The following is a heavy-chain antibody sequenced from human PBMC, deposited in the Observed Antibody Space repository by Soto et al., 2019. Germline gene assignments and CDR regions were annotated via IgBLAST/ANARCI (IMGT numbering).Heavy chain of an antibody. V-gene: IGHV3-53*02. D-gene: IGHD5-12*01. CDR3: ARESAGYGGGYYYYYGMDV. CDR1: GFTVSSNY. CDR2: IYSGGST. J-gene: IGHJ6*02. Sequence: EVQLVETGGGLIQPGGFLRLSCAASGFTVSSNYMSWVRQAPGKGLEWVSVIYSGGSTYYADSVKGRFTISRDNSKNTLYLQMNSLRAEDTAVYYCARESAGYGGGYYYYYGMDVWGQGTTVTVSS.